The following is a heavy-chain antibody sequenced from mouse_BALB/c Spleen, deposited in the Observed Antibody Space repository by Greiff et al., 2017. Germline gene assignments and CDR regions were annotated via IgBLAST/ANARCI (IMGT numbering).Heavy chain of an antibody. J-gene: IGHJ4*01. CDR3: ARDRRSTMITTGAMDY. Sequence: EVKLQESGPGLVKPSQSLSLTCSVTGYSITSGYYWNWIRQFPGNKLEWMGYISYDGSNNYNPSLKNRISITRDTSKNQFFLKLNSVTTEDTATYYCARDRRSTMITTGAMDYWGQGTSVTVSS. D-gene: IGHD2-4*01. CDR1: GYSITSGYY. CDR2: ISYDGSN. V-gene: IGHV3-6*02.